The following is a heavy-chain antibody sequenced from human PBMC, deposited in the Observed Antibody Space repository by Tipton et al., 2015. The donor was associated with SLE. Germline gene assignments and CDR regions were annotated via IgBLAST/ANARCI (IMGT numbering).Heavy chain of an antibody. CDR2: IRYDGSNK. Sequence: SLRLSCAASGFTLSSYGMHWVRQAPGKGLEWVAFIRYDGSNKYYADSVKGRFTISRDNSKNTLYLQMNSLRAEDTAVYYCAGESDGYSSSWYKGGLGYWCQGALVTVSS. CDR1: GFTLSSYG. J-gene: IGHJ4*02. V-gene: IGHV3-30*02. D-gene: IGHD6-13*01. CDR3: AGESDGYSSSWYKGGLGY.